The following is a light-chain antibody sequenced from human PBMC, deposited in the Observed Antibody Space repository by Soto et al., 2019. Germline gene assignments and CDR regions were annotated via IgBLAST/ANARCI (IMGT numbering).Light chain of an antibody. V-gene: IGKV2-28*01. J-gene: IGKJ4*01. CDR3: MQTLQTPLT. CDR2: CGS. CDR1: QSLLHSSGHHC. Sequence: DIVMTQSPLSLPVTPGEPASISCRSSQSLLHSSGHHCLDWYLQKPGQSPQPLIYCGSNRASGVPDRFSGSGSGTDFTLKISRVEAEDVGLYYCMQTLQTPLTFGGGTKVEIK.